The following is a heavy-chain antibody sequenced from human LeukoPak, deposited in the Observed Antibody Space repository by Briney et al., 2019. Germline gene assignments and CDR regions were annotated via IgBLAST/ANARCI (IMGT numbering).Heavy chain of an antibody. J-gene: IGHJ4*02. CDR3: ARGGRTIVGATWL. V-gene: IGHV1-2*02. Sequence: ASVKVSCKASGYTFTGYYMHWVRQAPGQGLEWMGWINPNSGGTNYAQKLQGRVTMTTDTSTSTAYMELRSLRSDDTAVYYCARGGRTIVGATWLWGQGTLVTVSS. CDR1: GYTFTGYY. CDR2: INPNSGGT. D-gene: IGHD1-26*01.